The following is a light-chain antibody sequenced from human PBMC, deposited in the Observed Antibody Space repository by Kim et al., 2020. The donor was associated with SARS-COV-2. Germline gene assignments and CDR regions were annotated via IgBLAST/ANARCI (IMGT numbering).Light chain of an antibody. CDR2: GAS. Sequence: SVSPGERVILSCRASQSIRSNLAWHQQKPGQTPRLIIYGASTRATGIPARFSGSGSGTEFTLTISSLQSEDFAVYYCQQYNDWLTFGGGTKVDIK. J-gene: IGKJ4*01. CDR3: QQYNDWLT. V-gene: IGKV3-15*01. CDR1: QSIRSN.